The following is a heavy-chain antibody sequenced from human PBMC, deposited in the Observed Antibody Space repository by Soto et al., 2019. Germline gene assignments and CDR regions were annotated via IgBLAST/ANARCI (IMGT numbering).Heavy chain of an antibody. J-gene: IGHJ4*02. D-gene: IGHD3-22*01. CDR3: ARDPYYYDSSGYLDY. CDR1: GFTFSSYA. V-gene: IGHV3-30-3*01. CDR2: ISYDGSNK. Sequence: QVQLVESGGGVVQPGRSLRLSCAASGFTFSSYAMHWVRQAPCKGLEWVAVISYDGSNKYYADSVKGRFTISRDNSKNTLYLQMNSLRAEDTAVYYCARDPYYYDSSGYLDYWGQGTLVTVSS.